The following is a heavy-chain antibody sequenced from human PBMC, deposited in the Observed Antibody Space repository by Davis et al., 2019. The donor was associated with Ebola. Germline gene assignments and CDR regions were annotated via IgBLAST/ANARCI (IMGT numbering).Heavy chain of an antibody. V-gene: IGHV1-3*01. CDR3: ATPSIAARNYYYHGMDV. D-gene: IGHD6-6*01. CDR2: INAGNGNT. CDR1: GYTFTSYA. Sequence: ASVKVSCKASGYTFTSYAMHWVRQAPGQRLEWMGWINAGNGNTKYSQKFQGRVTITRDTSASTAYMELSSLRSEDTAVYYCATPSIAARNYYYHGMDVWGQGTTVTVSS. J-gene: IGHJ6*02.